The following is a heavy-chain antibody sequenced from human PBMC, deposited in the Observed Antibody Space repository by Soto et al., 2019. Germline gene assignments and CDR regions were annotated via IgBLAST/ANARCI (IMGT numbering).Heavy chain of an antibody. Sequence: QVQLVQSGAEVKKPGASVKVSCKASGYTFTSYGISWVRQAPGQGLEWMGWISAYNGNTNYAQQLQGRATMTTGTPPSTAYMELRSLRADDTAVYYCAREPAFANWNGHRNWFDPWGQGTLVTVSS. J-gene: IGHJ5*02. CDR3: AREPAFANWNGHRNWFDP. V-gene: IGHV1-18*01. CDR2: ISAYNGNT. CDR1: GYTFTSYG. D-gene: IGHD1-1*01.